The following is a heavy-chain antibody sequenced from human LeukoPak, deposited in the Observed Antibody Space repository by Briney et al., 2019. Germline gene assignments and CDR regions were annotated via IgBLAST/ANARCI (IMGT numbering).Heavy chain of an antibody. D-gene: IGHD1/OR15-1a*01. CDR3: ASQQPPRFF. CDR2: VNNFGDTT. Sequence: SGGSLRLSCAASGFTFSRYAMTWVRHAPGKGLEWVSTVNNFGDTTHYADSVKGRFTISRDNSGSTLYLQMNSLRADDTAEYFYASQQPPRFFWGQGALVTVSS. J-gene: IGHJ4*02. V-gene: IGHV3-23*01. CDR1: GFTFSRYA.